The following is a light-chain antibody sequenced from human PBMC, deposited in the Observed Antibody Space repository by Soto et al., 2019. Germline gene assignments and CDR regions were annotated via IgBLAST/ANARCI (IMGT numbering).Light chain of an antibody. J-gene: IGKJ5*01. CDR1: QSISSW. CDR2: DAY. V-gene: IGKV1-5*01. Sequence: DIQMTQSPSTLSASVGDRVTITCRASQSISSWLAWYQQKPGKAPKLLIYDAYSLESGVPSRFSGSGSGAEFTLTISSLQPEDFATYYCQQRHSYPITFGQVTRLEIK. CDR3: QQRHSYPIT.